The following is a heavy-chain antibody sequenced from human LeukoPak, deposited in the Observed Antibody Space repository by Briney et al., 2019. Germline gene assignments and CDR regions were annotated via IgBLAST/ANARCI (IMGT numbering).Heavy chain of an antibody. Sequence: ASVKLSCKASGGTFSSYAISWVRQAPGQGLEWMGGIIPIFSTANYAQKFQGRVTITADESTSTAYMELSSLRSEDTAVYYCASGPSGYCTNGVCYYFDYWGQGTLVTASP. CDR1: GGTFSSYA. CDR2: IIPIFSTA. D-gene: IGHD2-8*01. J-gene: IGHJ4*02. CDR3: ASGPSGYCTNGVCYYFDY. V-gene: IGHV1-69*01.